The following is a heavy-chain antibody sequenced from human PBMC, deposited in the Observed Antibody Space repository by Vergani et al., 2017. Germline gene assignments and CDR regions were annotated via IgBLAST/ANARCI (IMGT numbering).Heavy chain of an antibody. J-gene: IGHJ6*02. D-gene: IGHD2-2*01. CDR2: IYYSGST. CDR1: GGSISSGDYY. V-gene: IGHV4-30-4*01. Sequence: QVQLQESGPGLVKPSETLSLTCTVSGGSISSGDYYWSWIRQPPGKGLEWIGYIYYSGSTYYNPSHKSRVTISVDTYKNQFSLKLSSVTAADTAVYYCARDCSSTSCYGMYGMDVWGQGTTVTVSS. CDR3: ARDCSSTSCYGMYGMDV.